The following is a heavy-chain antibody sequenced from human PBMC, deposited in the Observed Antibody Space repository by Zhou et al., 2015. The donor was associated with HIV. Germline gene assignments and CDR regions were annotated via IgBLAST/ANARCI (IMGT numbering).Heavy chain of an antibody. V-gene: IGHV1-69*02. CDR1: GGTFSSYT. CDR2: IIPILGIA. J-gene: IGHJ4*02. CDR3: ASLRSGYDYEGFDY. D-gene: IGHD5-12*01. Sequence: QVQLVQSGAEVKKPGSSVKVSCKASGGTFSSYTISWVRQAPGQGLEWMGRIIPILGIANYAQKFQGRVTITADKSTSTAYMELSSLRSEDTAVYYCASLRSGYDYEGFDYWGQGTLVTVSS.